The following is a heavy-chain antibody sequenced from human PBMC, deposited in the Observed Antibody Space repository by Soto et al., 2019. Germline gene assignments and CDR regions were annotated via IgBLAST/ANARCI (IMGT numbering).Heavy chain of an antibody. CDR3: AKVPRLITIFRVVIPWFDP. J-gene: IGHJ5*02. CDR2: ISGSGGST. D-gene: IGHD3-3*01. V-gene: IGHV3-23*01. Sequence: GGSLRLSCAASGFTFSSYAMSWVRQAPGKGLEWVSAISGSGGSTYYADSVKGRFTISRDNSKNTLYLQMNSLRAEDTAVYYCAKVPRLITIFRVVIPWFDPWGQGTLVTVSS. CDR1: GFTFSSYA.